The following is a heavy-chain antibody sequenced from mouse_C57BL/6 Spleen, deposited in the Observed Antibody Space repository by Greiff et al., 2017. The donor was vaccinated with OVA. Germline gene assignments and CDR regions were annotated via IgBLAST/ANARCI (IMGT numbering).Heavy chain of an antibody. V-gene: IGHV1-64*01. CDR3: ARDGYDVDWYFDV. Sequence: VQLQQPGAELVKPGASVKLSCKASGYTFTSYWMHWVKQRPGQGLEWIGMIHPNSGSTNYNEKFKSKATLTVDKSSSTAYMQLSSLTSEDSAVYYCARDGYDVDWYFDVWGTGTTVTVSS. CDR2: IHPNSGST. J-gene: IGHJ1*03. D-gene: IGHD2-2*01. CDR1: GYTFTSYW.